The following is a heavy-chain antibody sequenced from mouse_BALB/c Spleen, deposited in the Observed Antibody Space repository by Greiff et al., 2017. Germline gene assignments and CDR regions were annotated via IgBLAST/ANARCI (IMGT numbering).Heavy chain of an antibody. CDR3: AREYYGSSYYFDD. V-gene: IGHV1-26*01. CDR2: INPYNGAT. CDR1: GYSFTGYY. J-gene: IGHJ2*01. D-gene: IGHD1-1*01. Sequence: EVQLQQSGPELVKPGASVKISCKASGYSFTGYYMHWVKQSHVKSLEWIGRINPYNGATSYNQNFKDKASLTVDKSSSTAYMELHSLTSEDSAVYYCAREYYGSSYYFDDWGQGTTLTVSS.